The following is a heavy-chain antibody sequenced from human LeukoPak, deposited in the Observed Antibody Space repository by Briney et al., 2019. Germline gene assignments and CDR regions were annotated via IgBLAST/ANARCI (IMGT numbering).Heavy chain of an antibody. D-gene: IGHD3-3*01. Sequence: DSVKGRFTISRDNSRDTLYLYMNSLRADDTAVYFCAKTGNVFWSGHYWGQGTRVTVSS. V-gene: IGHV3-33*03. CDR3: AKTGNVFWSGHY. J-gene: IGHJ4*02.